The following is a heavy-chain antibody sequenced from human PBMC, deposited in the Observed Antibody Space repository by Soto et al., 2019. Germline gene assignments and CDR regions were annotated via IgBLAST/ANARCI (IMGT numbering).Heavy chain of an antibody. D-gene: IGHD6-19*01. V-gene: IGHV3-30*03. CDR3: ATSSVAGDFDY. CDR2: ISYDGSNK. CDR1: GFTFSSYG. Sequence: GWSLRLSCAASGFTFSSYGMHWVRQAPGKGLEWVAVISYDGSNKYYADSVKGRFTISRDNSKNTLYLQMNSLRAEDTAVYYCATSSVAGDFDYWGQGTLVTVSS. J-gene: IGHJ4*02.